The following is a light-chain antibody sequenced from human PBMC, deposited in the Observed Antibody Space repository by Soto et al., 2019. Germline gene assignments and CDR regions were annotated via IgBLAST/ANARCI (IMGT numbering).Light chain of an antibody. CDR3: QSYDSSLSGSV. CDR1: SSNIGAGYD. CDR2: GNS. Sequence: QSVLTQPPSVSGAPGQRVTISCTGSSSNIGAGYDVHWYQQLPGTAPKLLIYGNSNRPSGVPDRFSGSKSGTSAYLAITGLQAEDEADYYCQSYDSSLSGSVFGGGTKLPVL. V-gene: IGLV1-40*01. J-gene: IGLJ3*02.